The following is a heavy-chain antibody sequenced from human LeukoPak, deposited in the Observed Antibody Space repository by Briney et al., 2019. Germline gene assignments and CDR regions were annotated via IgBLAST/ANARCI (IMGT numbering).Heavy chain of an antibody. J-gene: IGHJ6*02. CDR2: IFYSGST. D-gene: IGHD2-2*01. Sequence: PSETLSLTCTVSGGSISSYYWSWIRQPPGKGPEWIGYIFYSGSTNYNPSLKSRVTISVDTSKNQFSLKLSSVTAADTAVYYCARADCSTTRCPMDVWGQGTTVTVSS. V-gene: IGHV4-59*01. CDR3: ARADCSTTRCPMDV. CDR1: GGSISSYY.